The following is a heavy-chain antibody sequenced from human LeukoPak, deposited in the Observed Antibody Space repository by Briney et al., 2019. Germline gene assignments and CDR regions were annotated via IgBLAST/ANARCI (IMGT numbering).Heavy chain of an antibody. V-gene: IGHV3-7*01. Sequence: QAGGSLRLSCAASGFAFSTYWMDWVRQAPGKGLEWVGNINQDGSVKHYVDSVRGRFTISRDNARNSVYLQMNALRVEDTAVYYCAREDIVVVPAAPPVNYFDYWGQGTLVTVSS. D-gene: IGHD2-2*01. J-gene: IGHJ4*02. CDR2: INQDGSVK. CDR1: GFAFSTYW. CDR3: AREDIVVVPAAPPVNYFDY.